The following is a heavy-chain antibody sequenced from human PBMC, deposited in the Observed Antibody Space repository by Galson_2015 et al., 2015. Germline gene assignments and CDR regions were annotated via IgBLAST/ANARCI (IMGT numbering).Heavy chain of an antibody. J-gene: IGHJ6*04. V-gene: IGHV3-48*02. CDR1: GLTFRGYG. Sequence: ALRFSCAASGLTFRGYGVNWVRQAPGKGVEWISYIRNGGSTIHYADSVKGRLTISRANAKHSLYLQMTSLTDEAMAVYYGARDGLGVLRFLDVWGKGTTVTVSS. CDR2: IRNGGSTI. CDR3: ARDGLGVLRFLDV. D-gene: IGHD3-3*01.